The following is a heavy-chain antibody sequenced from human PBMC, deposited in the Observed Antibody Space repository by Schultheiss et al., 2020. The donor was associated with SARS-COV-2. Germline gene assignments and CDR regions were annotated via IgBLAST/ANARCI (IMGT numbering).Heavy chain of an antibody. J-gene: IGHJ3*02. Sequence: ASVKVSCKASGYTFTNNDINWVRQAAGHGLEWMGYMNPNSGHTGYAQKFQGRVTITRNTSISTAYMELSSLRSEDTAVYYCATVRNLWFGELRAFDIWGQGTMVTVSS. CDR2: MNPNSGHT. V-gene: IGHV1-8*03. D-gene: IGHD3-10*01. CDR3: ATVRNLWFGELRAFDI. CDR1: GYTFTNND.